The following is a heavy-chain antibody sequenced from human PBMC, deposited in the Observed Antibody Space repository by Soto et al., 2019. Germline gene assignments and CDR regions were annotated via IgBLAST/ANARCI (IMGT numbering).Heavy chain of an antibody. J-gene: IGHJ3*02. CDR3: ASAKAVVIAPLGI. D-gene: IGHD2-21*01. CDR1: GFSFSNSA. V-gene: IGHV3-23*01. CDR2: ISASGGRRGGT. Sequence: EVQLLESGGGLVQPGGSLRLSCTASGFSFSNSAMTWVRQAPGQGLEWVASISASGGRRGGTYYGDSVKGRFTISRDNSNNTLYLQVDTLTGADTAIYYCASAKAVVIAPLGIWGQGTMVTVSS.